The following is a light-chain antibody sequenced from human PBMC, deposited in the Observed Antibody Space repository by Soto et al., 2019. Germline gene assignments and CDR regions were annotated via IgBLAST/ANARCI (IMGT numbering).Light chain of an antibody. V-gene: IGKV1-27*01. CDR2: AAS. J-gene: IGKJ4*01. Sequence: DIQMTQSPSSLSASVGDRVTITCRASQGISNYLAWYQQKPGKVPKLLIYAASTLQSGVPSRFSGSGSGTEFTLTIGSLQPEYVVTNYYQKYNSAPLTFGGGTKVEIK. CDR3: QKYNSAPLT. CDR1: QGISNY.